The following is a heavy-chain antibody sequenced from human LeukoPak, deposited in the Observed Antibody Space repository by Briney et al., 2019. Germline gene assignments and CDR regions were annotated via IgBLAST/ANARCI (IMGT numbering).Heavy chain of an antibody. CDR3: ARHATVTSFTFAH. Sequence: PSETLSLTCAVYGGSFSGYYRGWIRQPPGKGLEWIGSIYYSGNTYYNPSLKSRVTISVDTSKNQFSLELNSVTAADTAVYYCARHATVTSFTFAHWGQGTLVTVSS. CDR2: IYYSGNT. CDR1: GGSFSGYY. V-gene: IGHV4-39*01. J-gene: IGHJ4*02. D-gene: IGHD4-17*01.